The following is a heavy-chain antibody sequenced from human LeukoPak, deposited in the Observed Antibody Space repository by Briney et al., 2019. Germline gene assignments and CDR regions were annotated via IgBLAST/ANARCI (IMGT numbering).Heavy chain of an antibody. CDR1: GFTVSSNY. CDR3: ARGGGGYAPFDY. J-gene: IGHJ4*02. CDR2: IYSGGST. D-gene: IGHD5-12*01. V-gene: IGHV3-66*02. Sequence: GGSLRLSCAAPGFTVSSNYMSWVRQAPGKGLEWVSVIYSGGSTYYADSVKGRFTISRDNSKNTLYLKMNSLRAEDTAVYYCARGGGGYAPFDYWGQGTLVTVSS.